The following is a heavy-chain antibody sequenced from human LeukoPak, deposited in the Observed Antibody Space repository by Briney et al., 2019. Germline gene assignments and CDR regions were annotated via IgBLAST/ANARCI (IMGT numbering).Heavy chain of an antibody. V-gene: IGHV3-7*01. CDR1: GFTFSSYW. J-gene: IGHJ6*02. CDR3: ARDWAAGLYHLFYYYYGMDV. Sequence: GGSLRLSCAASGFTFSSYWMSWVRQAPGKGLEWVANIKQDGGEKYYVDSVKGRFTISRDNAKNSLYLQMNSLRAEDTAVYYCARDWAAGLYHLFYYYYGMDVWGQGTTVTVSS. D-gene: IGHD6-13*01. CDR2: IKQDGGEK.